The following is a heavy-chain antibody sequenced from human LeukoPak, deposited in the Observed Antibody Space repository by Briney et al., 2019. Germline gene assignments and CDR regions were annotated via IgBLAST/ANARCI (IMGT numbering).Heavy chain of an antibody. V-gene: IGHV1-2*02. CDR3: ARALGNSGSYGY. Sequence: ASVKVSCKASGYTFTGYYMHWVRQAPGQGLEWMGWINPNSGGTNYAQKFQGRVTMTRDTSISTAYMELSRLRSDDTAVYYCARALGNSGSYGYWGQGTLVTVSS. D-gene: IGHD1-26*01. CDR2: INPNSGGT. CDR1: GYTFTGYY. J-gene: IGHJ4*02.